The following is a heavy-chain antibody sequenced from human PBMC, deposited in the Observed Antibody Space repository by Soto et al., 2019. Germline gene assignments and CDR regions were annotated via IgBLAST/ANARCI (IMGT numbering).Heavy chain of an antibody. Sequence: QVQLVQSGAEVKKPGASVRISCRASGYSFTSTYVHWVRQAPGQGPEWMGIINPAGGTTYYAQKFQGRLTITSDTSTETVLMDLNDLTSEDTAVYFCALKVVTDYDNWGQGTLLTVSS. CDR3: ALKVVTDYDN. V-gene: IGHV1-46*01. CDR2: INPAGGTT. D-gene: IGHD2-21*02. CDR1: GYSFTSTY. J-gene: IGHJ4*02.